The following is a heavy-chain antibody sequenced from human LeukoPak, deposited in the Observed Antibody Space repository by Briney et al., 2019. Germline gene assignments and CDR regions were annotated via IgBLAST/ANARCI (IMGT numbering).Heavy chain of an antibody. V-gene: IGHV1-8*01. J-gene: IGHJ4*02. Sequence: GASVKVSCKASGYTFTSYDINWVRQATGQGLEWMGWMNPNSGNTGYAQKFQGRVTMTRNTSISTAYMELSSLRSEDTAVYYCARGRLVQLCLRPWTHYFDYWGQGTLVTVSS. D-gene: IGHD5-18*01. CDR2: MNPNSGNT. CDR3: ARGRLVQLCLRPWTHYFDY. CDR1: GYTFTSYD.